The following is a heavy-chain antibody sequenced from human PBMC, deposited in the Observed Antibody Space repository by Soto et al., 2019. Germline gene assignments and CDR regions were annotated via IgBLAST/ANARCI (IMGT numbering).Heavy chain of an antibody. CDR2: MNPNSGNT. J-gene: IGHJ6*02. V-gene: IGHV1-8*01. D-gene: IGHD3-10*01. CDR1: GYTFTSYD. CDR3: ARGKKDTMVRGVIGHRWKEAPGGYYYGMDV. Sequence: GASVKVSCKASGYTFTSYDINWVRQATGQGLEWMGWMNPNSGNTGYAQKFQGRVTMTRNTSISTAYMELSSLRSEDTAVYYCARGKKDTMVRGVIGHRWKEAPGGYYYGMDVWGQGTTVTVSS.